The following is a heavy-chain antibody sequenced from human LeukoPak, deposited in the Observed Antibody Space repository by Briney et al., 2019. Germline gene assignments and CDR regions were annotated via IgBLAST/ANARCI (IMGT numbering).Heavy chain of an antibody. Sequence: GGSLRLSCAASGFAFNSYAMSWVRQTPGKGLEWVSTISGGDGSTYYADSVKGRFTISRDNSKNTLYLQMNSLRAEDTAVYYCATGMENYDNNGYYSYFDHWGQGTLVTVSS. V-gene: IGHV3-23*01. CDR2: ISGGDGST. CDR3: ATGMENYDNNGYYSYFDH. D-gene: IGHD3-22*01. J-gene: IGHJ1*01. CDR1: GFAFNSYA.